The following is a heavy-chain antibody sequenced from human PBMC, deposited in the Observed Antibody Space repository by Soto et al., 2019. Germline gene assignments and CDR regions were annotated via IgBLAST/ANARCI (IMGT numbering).Heavy chain of an antibody. V-gene: IGHV3-33*01. D-gene: IGHD6-13*01. CDR2: IWYDGSNE. J-gene: IGHJ1*01. CDR3: ARAGIAEAIQVGYFQH. CDR1: GFTFSSYG. Sequence: QVQLVESGGGVVQPGRSLRLSCAASGFTFSSYGMHWVRQAPGKGLEWVAVIWYDGSNEYYADSVKGRFSISRDNSKNTLYLQMNSLRAEDTALYYCARAGIAEAIQVGYFQHWGQGTLVTVSS.